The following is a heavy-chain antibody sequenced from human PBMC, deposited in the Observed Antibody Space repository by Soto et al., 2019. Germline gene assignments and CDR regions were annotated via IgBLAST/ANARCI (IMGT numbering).Heavy chain of an antibody. V-gene: IGHV3-30*18. J-gene: IGHJ4*02. CDR1: GFTFSSYG. D-gene: IGHD3-10*01. Sequence: HPGGSLRLSCAASGFTFSSYGMHWVRQAPGKGLEWVAVISYDGSNKYYADSVKGRFTISRDNSKNTLYLQMNSLRAEDTAVYYCAKSGGEFGGVDYWGQGTLVTVSS. CDR3: AKSGGEFGGVDY. CDR2: ISYDGSNK.